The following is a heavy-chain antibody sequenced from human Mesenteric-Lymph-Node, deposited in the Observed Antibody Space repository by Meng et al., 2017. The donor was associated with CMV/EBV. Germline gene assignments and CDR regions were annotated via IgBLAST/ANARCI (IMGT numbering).Heavy chain of an antibody. Sequence: LRRHGMQWGRQAPGKGLEWVAGICDVGSNNYYADSVTGRFTISRDNSKNTLYLQMSSLRAEDTAVYYCARNIYCSGGSCYGRFVDYWGQGTLVTVSS. V-gene: IGHV3-33*01. J-gene: IGHJ4*02. CDR1: LRRHG. CDR2: ICDVGSNN. D-gene: IGHD2-15*01. CDR3: ARNIYCSGGSCYGRFVDY.